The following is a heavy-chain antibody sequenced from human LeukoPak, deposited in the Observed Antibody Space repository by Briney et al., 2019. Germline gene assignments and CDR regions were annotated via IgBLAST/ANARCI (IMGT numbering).Heavy chain of an antibody. D-gene: IGHD3-16*01. CDR2: ISSRSSAI. CDR1: GFTFNSYN. J-gene: IGHJ4*02. CDR3: ARGATGFDY. V-gene: IGHV3-48*02. Sequence: GGSLRLSCAASGFTFNSYNMNWVRQAPGKGLEWVSYISSRSSAIYYADSVKGRFTISRDNAKSSLYLQMNSLRDEDTAVYYCARGATGFDYWGQGTLVTVSS.